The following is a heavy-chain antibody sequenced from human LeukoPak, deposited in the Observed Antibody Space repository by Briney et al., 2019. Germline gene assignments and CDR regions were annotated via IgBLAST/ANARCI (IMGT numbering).Heavy chain of an antibody. CDR3: AREGYYGSGSYFGY. CDR1: GFTFSSYA. CDR2: ISYDGSNK. Sequence: GRSLRLSCAASGFTFSSYAMHWVRQAPGKGLEWVAVISYDGSNKYYADSVKGRFTISRDNSKNTLSLQMNSLRAEDTAVYYCAREGYYGSGSYFGYWGQGTLVTVSS. J-gene: IGHJ4*02. V-gene: IGHV3-30-3*01. D-gene: IGHD3-10*01.